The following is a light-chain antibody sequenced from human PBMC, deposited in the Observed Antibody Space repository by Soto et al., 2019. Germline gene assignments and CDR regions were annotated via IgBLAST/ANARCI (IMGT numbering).Light chain of an antibody. CDR3: QQSYSTTWT. CDR2: AAS. Sequence: DIQMTQSPSSLSASVGDRVTITCRASQGISTYLNCYQQKPGKAPKLLIYAASSLQSGVPSRFSGSGSETDFTLTISSLQPEDFETYSCQQSYSTTWTFGQGTKVDIK. V-gene: IGKV1-39*01. CDR1: QGISTY. J-gene: IGKJ1*01.